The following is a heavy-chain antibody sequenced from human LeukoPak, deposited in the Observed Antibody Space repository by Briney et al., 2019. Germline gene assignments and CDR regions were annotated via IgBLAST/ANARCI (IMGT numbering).Heavy chain of an antibody. CDR3: ARGWELPDY. CDR1: GGSISSTNW. J-gene: IGHJ4*02. D-gene: IGHD1-26*01. CDR2: IYRSGTT. Sequence: SKTLSLTCAVSGGSISSTNWWSWVRQPPGKGLEWIGEIYRSGTTNYKPSLKSRVTISLDKSRNQFSLKLSSVTAADTAVYYCARGWELPDYWGQGTPVTVSS. V-gene: IGHV4-4*02.